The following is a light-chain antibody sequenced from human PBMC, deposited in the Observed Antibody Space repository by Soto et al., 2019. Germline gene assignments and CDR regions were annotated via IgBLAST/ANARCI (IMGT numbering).Light chain of an antibody. J-gene: IGKJ5*01. CDR2: KAS. V-gene: IGKV1-5*03. CDR1: QNINSR. Sequence: DIQMTQSPSTLSASVGDRVTITCRASQNINSRLAWYQQKPGKAPKLLIYKASSLESGVPSRFSGSESGTEFTLTISSLQPDDFAAYYCQQYEIYPITFGQGTRLEIK. CDR3: QQYEIYPIT.